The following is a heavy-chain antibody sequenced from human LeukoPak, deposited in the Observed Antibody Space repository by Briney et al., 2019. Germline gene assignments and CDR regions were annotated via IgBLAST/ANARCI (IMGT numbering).Heavy chain of an antibody. D-gene: IGHD2-2*01. J-gene: IGHJ5*02. Sequence: GASVKVSCKASGCTFTSYDINWVRQATGQGLEWMGWMNPNSGNTGYAQKFQGRVTMTRNTSTSTAYMELSSLRSEDTAVYYCARNPGYCSSTSCYRNNWFDPWGQGTLVTVSS. CDR1: GCTFTSYD. CDR3: ARNPGYCSSTSCYRNNWFDP. CDR2: MNPNSGNT. V-gene: IGHV1-8*01.